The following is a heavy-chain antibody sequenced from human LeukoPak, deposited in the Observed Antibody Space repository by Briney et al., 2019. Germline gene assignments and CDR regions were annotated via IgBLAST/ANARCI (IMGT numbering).Heavy chain of an antibody. J-gene: IGHJ3*01. Sequence: SQTLSLTCTVAGGSIRGYYWNWIRQPAGKGREWIGRIYSSGITDYIPSLKSRVTTSVDTSKNQVSLKLSSVTAADTAFYYCGRQVEGAFDLWGQGTMVTVSS. CDR3: GRQVEGAFDL. CDR2: IYSSGIT. D-gene: IGHD2-15*01. V-gene: IGHV4-4*07. CDR1: GGSIRGYY.